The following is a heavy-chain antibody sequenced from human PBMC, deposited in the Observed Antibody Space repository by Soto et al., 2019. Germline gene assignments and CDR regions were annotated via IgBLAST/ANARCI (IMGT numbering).Heavy chain of an antibody. CDR3: AKVPVDRAGAFDI. CDR2: ISGSGGST. V-gene: IGHV3-23*01. D-gene: IGHD5-12*01. Sequence: EVQLLESGGGLVQPGGSLRLSCAASGFTFSSYAMSWVRQAPGKGLEWGSAISGSGGSTYYADSVKGRFTISRDNSKNMLYLKMNSLRAEDAAVYYCAKVPVDRAGAFDIWGQGTMVTVSS. J-gene: IGHJ3*02. CDR1: GFTFSSYA.